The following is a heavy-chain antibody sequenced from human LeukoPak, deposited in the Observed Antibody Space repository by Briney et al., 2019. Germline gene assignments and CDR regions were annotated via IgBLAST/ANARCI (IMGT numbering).Heavy chain of an antibody. CDR2: FYHGGST. CDR1: GYSISTGYY. D-gene: IGHD6-13*01. Sequence: PSETLSLTCTVSGYSISTGYYWDWIRQPPGKGLEWIGTFYHGGSTYYNPSLKSRVAISVDTSKNQFSLKLTSVTAADTAVYYCARVRAAAIPYYFDYWGQGILVTVSS. J-gene: IGHJ4*02. CDR3: ARVRAAAIPYYFDY. V-gene: IGHV4-38-2*02.